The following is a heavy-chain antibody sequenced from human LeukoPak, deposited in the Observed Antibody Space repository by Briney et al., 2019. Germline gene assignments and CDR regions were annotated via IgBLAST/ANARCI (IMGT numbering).Heavy chain of an antibody. CDR2: ISYDGSNK. J-gene: IGHJ6*02. V-gene: IGHV3-30*18. D-gene: IGHD6-13*01. Sequence: GGSLRLSCAASGFTFSSYGMYWVRQAPGKGLEWVAVISYDGSNKYYADSVKGRFTISRDNSKNTLYLQMNSLRAEDTAVYYCAKDQSYSSSSYGMDVWGQGTTVTVSS. CDR1: GFTFSSYG. CDR3: AKDQSYSSSSYGMDV.